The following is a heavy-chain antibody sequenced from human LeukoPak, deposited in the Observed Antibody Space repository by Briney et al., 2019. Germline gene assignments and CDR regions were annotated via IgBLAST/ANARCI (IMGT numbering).Heavy chain of an antibody. D-gene: IGHD3-22*01. CDR1: GFTVSSNY. CDR3: AREKGVITDDAFDV. CDR2: IYTGAGT. J-gene: IGHJ3*01. Sequence: GGSLRLSCAASGFTVSSNYMSWARQAPGKGLEWVSVIYTGAGTDYADSVKGRFTISRDNSKNTLYLQMNSLRAEDTAVYYCAREKGVITDDAFDVWGQGTMVTVSS. V-gene: IGHV3-53*01.